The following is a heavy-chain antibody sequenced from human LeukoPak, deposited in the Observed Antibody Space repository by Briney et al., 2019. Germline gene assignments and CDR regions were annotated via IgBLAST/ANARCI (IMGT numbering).Heavy chain of an antibody. V-gene: IGHV1-69*13. J-gene: IGHJ6*02. CDR1: GGTFSIYA. D-gene: IGHD6-25*01. CDR3: ARSSRGHFHYYYYGMDV. CDR2: IIPIFGTA. Sequence: SVKVSCKASGGTFSIYAISWVRQAPGQGLEWMGGIIPIFGTANYAQKFQGRVTITADESTSTAYMELSSLRSEDTAVYYCARSSRGHFHYYYYGMDVWGQGTTVTVSS.